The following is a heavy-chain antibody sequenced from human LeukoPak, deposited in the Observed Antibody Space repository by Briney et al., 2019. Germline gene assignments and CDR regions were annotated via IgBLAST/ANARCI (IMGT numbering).Heavy chain of an antibody. D-gene: IGHD3-16*02. Sequence: PSETLSLTCTVSGGSISSYYWSWIRQPPGKGLEWIGYIYYSGSTNYNPSLKSRVTISVDTSKNQFSLKLSSVTAADTAVYYCARGSHYDYVWGSYRYNWFDPWGQGTLVTVSS. J-gene: IGHJ5*02. CDR1: GGSISSYY. V-gene: IGHV4-59*01. CDR3: ARGSHYDYVWGSYRYNWFDP. CDR2: IYYSGST.